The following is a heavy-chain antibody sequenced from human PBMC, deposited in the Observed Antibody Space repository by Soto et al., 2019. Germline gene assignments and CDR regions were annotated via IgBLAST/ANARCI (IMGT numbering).Heavy chain of an antibody. D-gene: IGHD2-21*01. V-gene: IGHV3-23*01. CDR1: GFTFSSYA. CDR3: AKGTSILWGWAP. Sequence: EVQLLESGGGLVQPGGSLRLSCAASGFTFSSYAMTWVRQAPGKGLEWVSSISGSGGSTFYADSVRGRFTISRDNSKNSLYLQMNSLRAEDSAVYYCAKGTSILWGWAPWGQGTLVTVSS. J-gene: IGHJ5*02. CDR2: ISGSGGST.